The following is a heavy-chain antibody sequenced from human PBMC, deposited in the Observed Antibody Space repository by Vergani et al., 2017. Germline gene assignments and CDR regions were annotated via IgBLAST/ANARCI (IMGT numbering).Heavy chain of an antibody. CDR1: GGSISNYY. J-gene: IGHJ3*02. CDR3: ARDRYSNSWYGAFDI. CDR2: IYNSGST. D-gene: IGHD6-13*01. Sequence: QVQLQQWGAGLLKPSETLSLICTDSGGSISNYYWNWIRQPPGEGLEWVGYIYNSGSTNYNPSLKSRVTISVDTSKNQFSLNLSSVTGADTAVYYCARDRYSNSWYGAFDIWGQGTMVTVSS. V-gene: IGHV4-59*01.